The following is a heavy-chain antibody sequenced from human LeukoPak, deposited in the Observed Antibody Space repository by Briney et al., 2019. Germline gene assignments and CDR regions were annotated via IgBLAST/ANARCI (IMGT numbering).Heavy chain of an antibody. D-gene: IGHD6-13*01. Sequence: ASVKVSCKASGYTFTSYGISWVRQAPGQGLEWMGWISAYNGNTNYAQKLQGRVTMTTDTSTSTAYMELRSLRSDDTAVYYCASGRFSGSSWPGMTFDIWGQGTMVTVSS. J-gene: IGHJ3*02. CDR2: ISAYNGNT. V-gene: IGHV1-18*01. CDR1: GYTFTSYG. CDR3: ASGRFSGSSWPGMTFDI.